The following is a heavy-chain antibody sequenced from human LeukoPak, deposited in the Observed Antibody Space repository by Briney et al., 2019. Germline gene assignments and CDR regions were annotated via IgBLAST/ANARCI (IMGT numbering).Heavy chain of an antibody. CDR1: GGSISSYY. D-gene: IGHD6-6*01. CDR3: ARDRGAARWYFDY. J-gene: IGHJ4*02. Sequence: SETLSLTCTVSGGSISSYYWNWIRQSPGKGLEWIGYIYYSGSTNYNPSLNSRVTISVDTSKNQFSLKLNSVTAADTAVYYCARDRGAARWYFDYWGQGTLVTVSS. V-gene: IGHV4-59*01. CDR2: IYYSGST.